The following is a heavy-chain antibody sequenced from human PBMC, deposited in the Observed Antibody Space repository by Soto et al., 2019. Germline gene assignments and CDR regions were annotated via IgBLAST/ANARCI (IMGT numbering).Heavy chain of an antibody. CDR2: IYHSGST. Sequence: TLPLPRAVSGVSISSGYYWVWIRQPPGKGLEWIGIIYHSGSTYYDPSLKSRVTISVDTSKNQFSLKLSSVTAADTAVYYCARDFEGSGTYYTSDFDDSGQGTLVTFSS. V-gene: IGHV4-38-2*02. CDR3: ARDFEGSGTYYTSDFDD. CDR1: GVSISSGYY. D-gene: IGHD1-26*01. J-gene: IGHJ4*02.